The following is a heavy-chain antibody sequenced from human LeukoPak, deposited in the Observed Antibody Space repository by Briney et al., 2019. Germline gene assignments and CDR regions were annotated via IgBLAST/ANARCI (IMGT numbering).Heavy chain of an antibody. V-gene: IGHV3-23*01. CDR2: ISGSGGST. CDR1: GFTFSSYA. D-gene: IGHD6-13*01. J-gene: IGHJ5*02. CDR3: AKDRVAAAGTGGNNWFDP. Sequence: PGGSLRLSCAASGFTFSSYAMSWVRQAPGKGLEWVSAISGSGGSTYYADSVKGRFTISRDNSKNTLYLQMNSLRAEDTAVYYCAKDRVAAAGTGGNNWFDPWGQGTLVTVSS.